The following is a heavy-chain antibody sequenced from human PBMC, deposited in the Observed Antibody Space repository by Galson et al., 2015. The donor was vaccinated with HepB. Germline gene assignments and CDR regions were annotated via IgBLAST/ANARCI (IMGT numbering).Heavy chain of an antibody. CDR1: GFTFSSYA. Sequence: LRLSCAASGFTFSSYAMSWVRQAPGKGLEWVSAISGSGGSTYYADSVKGRFTISRDNSKNTLYLQMNSLRAEDTAVYYCAKGPPHIVVVIAMGYFDYWGQGTLVTVSS. V-gene: IGHV3-23*01. CDR3: AKGPPHIVVVIAMGYFDY. D-gene: IGHD2-21*01. J-gene: IGHJ4*02. CDR2: ISGSGGST.